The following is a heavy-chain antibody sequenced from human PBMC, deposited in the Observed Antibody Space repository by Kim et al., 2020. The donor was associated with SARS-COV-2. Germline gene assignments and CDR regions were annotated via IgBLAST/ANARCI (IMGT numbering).Heavy chain of an antibody. Sequence: SETLSLTCAVYGGSFSGYYWSWIRQPPGKGLEWIGEINHSGSTNYNPSLKSRVTISVDTSKNQFSLKLSSVTAADTAVYYCARGRHYYDSSGYYNHLAFDIWGQGTMVTVSS. D-gene: IGHD3-22*01. V-gene: IGHV4-34*01. CDR1: GGSFSGYY. CDR2: INHSGST. CDR3: ARGRHYYDSSGYYNHLAFDI. J-gene: IGHJ3*02.